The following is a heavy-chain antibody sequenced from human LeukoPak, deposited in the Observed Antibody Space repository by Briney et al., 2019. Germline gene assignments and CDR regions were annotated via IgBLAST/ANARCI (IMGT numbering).Heavy chain of an antibody. J-gene: IGHJ4*02. D-gene: IGHD3-9*01. V-gene: IGHV1-2*02. CDR1: GYTFTGYY. CDR3: ARGRIFDWLLDY. Sequence: GASVTVSFTASGYTFTGYYMHWVRQAPGQGVEWMGWINPNSGGTNYAQKFQGRVTMTRDTSISTAYMELSRLRSDDTAVYYCARGRIFDWLLDYWGQGTLVTVSS. CDR2: INPNSGGT.